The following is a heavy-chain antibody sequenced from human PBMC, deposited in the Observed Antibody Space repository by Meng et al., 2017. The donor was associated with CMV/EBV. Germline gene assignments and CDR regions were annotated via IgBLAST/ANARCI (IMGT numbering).Heavy chain of an antibody. V-gene: IGHV3-48*03. CDR2: ISSSGSTI. CDR3: ARGEPGRYYYDSSGYSTKFDY. Sequence: GESLKISCAASGFTFSSYEMNWVRQAPGKGLEWVSYISSSGSTIYYADSVKGRFTISRYNAKNSLYLQMNSLRAEDTAVYYCARGEPGRYYYDSSGYSTKFDYWGQGTLVTVSS. D-gene: IGHD3-22*01. CDR1: GFTFSSYE. J-gene: IGHJ4*02.